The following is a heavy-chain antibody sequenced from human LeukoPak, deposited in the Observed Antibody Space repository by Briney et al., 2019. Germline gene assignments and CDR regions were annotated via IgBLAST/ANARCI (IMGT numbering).Heavy chain of an antibody. D-gene: IGHD3-22*01. CDR2: IIPIFGTA. V-gene: IGHV1-69*05. CDR1: GGTFSSYA. CDR3: ASPYYYDSSGYTPYYYYYYMDV. J-gene: IGHJ6*03. Sequence: VASVKVSCKASGGTFSSYANSWGRQAPGQGLEWMGGIIPIFGTANYAQKFQGRVTITTDESTSTAYMELSSLRSEDTAVYYCASPYYYDSSGYTPYYYYYYMDVWGKGTTVTVSS.